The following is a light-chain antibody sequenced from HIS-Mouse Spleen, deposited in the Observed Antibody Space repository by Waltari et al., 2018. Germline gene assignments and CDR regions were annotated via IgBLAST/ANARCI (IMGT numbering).Light chain of an antibody. CDR2: DVS. CDR3: CSYAGSYTGV. J-gene: IGLJ1*01. CDR1: SSDGGGFKH. Sequence: QSALTQPRPVSGSPGQSVPISCTGTSSDGGGFKHVFWYQQHPGKAPKLMIYDVSKRPSGVPDRFSGSKSGNTASLTISGLQADDEADYYCCSYAGSYTGVFGTGTKVTVL. V-gene: IGLV2-11*02.